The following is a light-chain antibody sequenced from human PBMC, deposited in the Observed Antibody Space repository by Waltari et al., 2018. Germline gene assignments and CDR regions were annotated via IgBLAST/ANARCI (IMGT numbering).Light chain of an antibody. V-gene: IGKV3-15*01. CDR1: KNMGNN. Sequence: TIMTQSPATLSVSPGDSATLSCRASKNMGNNLAWYQQTPGQAPRLLIYVTSSRSTGIPGRFFGAGSGTDFTLTISSLQSEDFGVYYCQQYNEWPYTFGQGTKVDLK. CDR3: QQYNEWPYT. J-gene: IGKJ2*01. CDR2: VTS.